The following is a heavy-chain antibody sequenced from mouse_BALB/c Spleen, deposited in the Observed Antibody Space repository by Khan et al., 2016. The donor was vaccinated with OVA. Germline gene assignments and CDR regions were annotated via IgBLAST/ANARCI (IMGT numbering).Heavy chain of an antibody. CDR3: ARPYDYGSSYETRDA. D-gene: IGHD1-1*01. V-gene: IGHV1-63*02. Sequence: QVQLQQSGAELVRPGTSVKMSCKTAGYTFTNYWIGWVKQRPGHGLEWIGDIYPGSGNTHYNEKFTGKASLTADTSSSTAYMHLSRLKSEDSAIFYYARPYDYGSSYETRDAWGQGTSVTVSA. J-gene: IGHJ4*01. CDR2: IYPGSGNT. CDR1: GYTFTNYW.